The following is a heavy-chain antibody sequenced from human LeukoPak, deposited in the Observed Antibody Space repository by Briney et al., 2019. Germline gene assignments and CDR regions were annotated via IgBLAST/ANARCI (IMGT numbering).Heavy chain of an antibody. V-gene: IGHV3-53*01. CDR2: IYADGNT. Sequence: GGSLRLSCAASGFSFSSYSMNWVRQAPGRGLEWVSFIYADGNTYYADSVKGRFTISRDISKNAVYLQMNSLRAEDTAVYYCARDSYGDANFDSWGQGTLVTVSS. CDR1: GFSFSSYS. CDR3: ARDSYGDANFDS. J-gene: IGHJ4*02. D-gene: IGHD4-17*01.